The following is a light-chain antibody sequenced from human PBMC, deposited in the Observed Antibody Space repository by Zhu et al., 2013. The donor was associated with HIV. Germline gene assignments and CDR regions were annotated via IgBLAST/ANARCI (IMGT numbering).Light chain of an antibody. V-gene: IGKV3-20*01. CDR3: QQYGNSQWS. Sequence: EIVLTQSPGTLSLSPGERATLSCRASQSLSGTYLAWYQQRPGQAPWLLIYGASSRATGTPDRFSGSGSGTDFTLTISRLEPEDFAVYYCQQYGNSQWSFGQGTKVEIK. CDR1: QSLSGTY. J-gene: IGKJ1*01. CDR2: GAS.